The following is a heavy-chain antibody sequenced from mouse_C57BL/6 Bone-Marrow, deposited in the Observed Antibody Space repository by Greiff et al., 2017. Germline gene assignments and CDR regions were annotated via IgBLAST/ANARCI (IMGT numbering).Heavy chain of an antibody. CDR1: GFPLTSYA. Sequence: QVQLKESGPGLVAPSPSLSITCTVSGFPLTSYAISWVRQPPGKGLEWLGVIWPGGGTNYNSALKSRLSISKDNSKSQVFLKMNSLQTDDTARYYCARNDGNHRFAYWGQGTLVTVSA. J-gene: IGHJ3*01. CDR2: IWPGGGT. CDR3: ARNDGNHRFAY. D-gene: IGHD2-1*01. V-gene: IGHV2-9-1*01.